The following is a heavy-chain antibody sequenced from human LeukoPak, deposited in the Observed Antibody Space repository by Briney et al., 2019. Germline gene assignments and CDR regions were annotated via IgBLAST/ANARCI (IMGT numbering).Heavy chain of an antibody. J-gene: IGHJ4*02. V-gene: IGHV3-30*18. D-gene: IGHD3-10*01. Sequence: GGSLRLSCAASGYTFSSYGMHWVRQAPGKGLEWVAVISYDGSNKYYADSVKGRFTISRDNSKNTLYLQMNSLRAEDTAVCYCAKGSGSGSYYNPGVIDYWGQGTLVTVSS. CDR2: ISYDGSNK. CDR1: GYTFSSYG. CDR3: AKGSGSGSYYNPGVIDY.